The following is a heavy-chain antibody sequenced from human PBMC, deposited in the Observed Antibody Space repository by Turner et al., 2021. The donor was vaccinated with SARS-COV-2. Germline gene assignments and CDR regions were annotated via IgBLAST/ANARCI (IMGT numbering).Heavy chain of an antibody. CDR3: VRYNGRVSTIPFDS. Sequence: EVQLVQSGTEVKKPGQSLKISCKGSGFIFTNNWIGWVRQMPGKGLESMGVIYPDDSDTRYNPSFEGQVTITADKSISTAYLHWNSLKASDTAIYVCVRYNGRVSTIPFDSWGQGTLVTVSS. CDR1: GFIFTNNW. CDR2: IYPDDSDT. D-gene: IGHD2-8*01. J-gene: IGHJ4*02. V-gene: IGHV5-51*01.